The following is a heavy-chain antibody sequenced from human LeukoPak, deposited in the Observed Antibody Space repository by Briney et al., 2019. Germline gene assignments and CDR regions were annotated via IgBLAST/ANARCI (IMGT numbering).Heavy chain of an antibody. J-gene: IGHJ4*02. CDR3: ARRIVPDCSGGTCSSGVGY. CDR1: GYNFTNYW. CDR2: IYPGGSDT. Sequence: GESLKISCKGSGYNFTNYWIAWVRQMPGKGLGWMGIIYPGGSDTRYSPSFQGQVTISADKSISTAYMQWSSLKASDTAMYYCARRIVPDCSGGTCSSGVGYWGQGTLVTVSS. V-gene: IGHV5-51*01. D-gene: IGHD2-15*01.